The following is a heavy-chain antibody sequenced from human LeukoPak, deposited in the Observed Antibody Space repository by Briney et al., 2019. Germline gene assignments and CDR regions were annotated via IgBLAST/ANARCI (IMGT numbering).Heavy chain of an antibody. CDR2: ISSSSSYI. D-gene: IGHD5-24*01. V-gene: IGHV3-21*01. CDR3: ATIGDGYNNDAFDI. J-gene: IGHJ3*02. CDR1: GFTFSSYS. Sequence: PGGSPRLSCAASGFTFSSYSMNWVRQAPGKGLEWVSSISSSSSYIYYADSVKGRFTISRDNAKNSLYLQMNSLRAEDTAVYYCATIGDGYNNDAFDIWGQGTMVTVSS.